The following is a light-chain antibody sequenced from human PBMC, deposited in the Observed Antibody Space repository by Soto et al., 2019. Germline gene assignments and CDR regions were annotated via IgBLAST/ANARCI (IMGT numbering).Light chain of an antibody. CDR3: QQYYDWPQT. V-gene: IGKV3-15*01. CDR2: GAS. CDR1: PRIGSN. J-gene: IGKJ1*01. Sequence: IMMTQSPATLSVSLGERATLTCMSSPRIGSNLAWYQQQPGLSPRPLIDGASTRAPGIPDTFSGTGSATAFTLTISSLQSDDVAVYYCQQYYDWPQTFGQGTKV.